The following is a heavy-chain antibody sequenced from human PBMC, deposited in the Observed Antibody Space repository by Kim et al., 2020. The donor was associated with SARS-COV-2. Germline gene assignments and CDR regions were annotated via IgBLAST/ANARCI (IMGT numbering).Heavy chain of an antibody. CDR1: GITFSTYD. V-gene: IGHV3-48*03. J-gene: IGHJ4*02. Sequence: GGSLRLSCAASGITFSTYDVNWVRRAPGKGLEWVSFLDASGTAVYYADFFKGRFTISRDNAKNSLYLQMNSLRADDTAANYCVFHHPWPLYWGQGTLVTV. CDR2: LDASGTAV. CDR3: VFHHPWPLY.